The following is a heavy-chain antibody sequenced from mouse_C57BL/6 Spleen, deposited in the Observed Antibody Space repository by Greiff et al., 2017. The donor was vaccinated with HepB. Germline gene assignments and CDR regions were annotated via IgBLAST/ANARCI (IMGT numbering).Heavy chain of an antibody. Sequence: VQLQQSGAELARPGASVKLSCKASGYTFTSYGISWVKQRTGQGLEWIGEIYPRSGNTYYNEKFKGKATLTADKSSSTAYMELRSLTSEDSAVYFCARRIYYGYEQGYAMDYWGQGTSVTVSS. CDR2: IYPRSGNT. CDR1: GYTFTSYG. D-gene: IGHD2-2*01. V-gene: IGHV1-81*01. J-gene: IGHJ4*01. CDR3: ARRIYYGYEQGYAMDY.